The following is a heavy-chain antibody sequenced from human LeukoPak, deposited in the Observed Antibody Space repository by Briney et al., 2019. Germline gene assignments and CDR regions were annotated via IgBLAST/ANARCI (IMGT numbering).Heavy chain of an antibody. CDR1: GFTVSSNY. Sequence: QPGGSLRLSCAASGFTVSSNYMSWVRQAPGKGLDWVSVIYSGGSTYYADSVKGRFTISRDNSMNTLYLQMNSLRAEDTAVYYCARTRGGSTSEYYYYGMDVWGQGTTVTVSS. J-gene: IGHJ6*02. CDR2: IYSGGST. D-gene: IGHD1-26*01. CDR3: ARTRGGSTSEYYYYGMDV. V-gene: IGHV3-53*01.